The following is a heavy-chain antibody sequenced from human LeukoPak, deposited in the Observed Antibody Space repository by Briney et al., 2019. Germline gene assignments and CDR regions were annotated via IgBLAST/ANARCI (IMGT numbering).Heavy chain of an antibody. CDR2: IHYTGST. V-gene: IGHV4-59*01. J-gene: IGHJ5*02. D-gene: IGHD3-9*01. Sequence: SETLSLTCTVSGGSISSYYWSWIRQPPGKGLERIGYIHYTGSTNYNPSLKSRVTMLIDTSKNQFSLKLSSVTAADTAVYYCARGRYSAGDNWFDPWGQGTLVTVS. CDR1: GGSISSYY. CDR3: ARGRYSAGDNWFDP.